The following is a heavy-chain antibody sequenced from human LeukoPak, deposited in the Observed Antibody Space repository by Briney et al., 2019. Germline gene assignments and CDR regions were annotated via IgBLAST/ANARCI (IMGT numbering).Heavy chain of an antibody. V-gene: IGHV4-34*01. CDR1: GGSFSGYY. CDR3: ARRRLKAAAGSFDDY. CDR2: INHSGST. Sequence: SETLSLTCAVYGGSFSGYYWSWIRQPPGKGLECIGEINHSGSTNYNPSLKSRVTISVDTSKNQFSLKLSSVTAADTAVYYCARRRLKAAAGSFDDYWGQGTLVTVSS. D-gene: IGHD6-13*01. J-gene: IGHJ4*02.